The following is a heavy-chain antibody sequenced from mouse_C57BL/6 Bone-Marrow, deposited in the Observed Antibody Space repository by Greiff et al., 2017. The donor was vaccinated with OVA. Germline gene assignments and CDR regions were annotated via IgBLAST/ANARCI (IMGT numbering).Heavy chain of an antibody. Sequence: EVMLVESGGGLVKPGGSLKLSCAASGFTFSSYAMSWVRQTPEKRLEWVATISDGGSYTYYPDNVKGRFTISRDNAKNNLYLQMSHLKSEDTAMYYCARDEPLGSFAYRGQGTLVTVSA. V-gene: IGHV5-4*01. D-gene: IGHD6-1*01. J-gene: IGHJ3*01. CDR3: ARDEPLGSFAY. CDR2: ISDGGSYT. CDR1: GFTFSSYA.